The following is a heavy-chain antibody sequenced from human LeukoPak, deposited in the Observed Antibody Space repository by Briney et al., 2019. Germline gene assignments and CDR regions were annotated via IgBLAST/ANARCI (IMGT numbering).Heavy chain of an antibody. V-gene: IGHV1-8*03. D-gene: IGHD3-22*01. Sequence: ASVKVSCKASGYTFTSYDINWVRQATGQGLEWMGWMNPNSGNTGYAQKFQGRVTITRNTSISTAYMELSSLRSEDTAVYYCARDPREYYYDSSGYYNWFDPWGQGTLVTVSS. CDR1: GYTFTSYD. CDR3: ARDPREYYYDSSGYYNWFDP. J-gene: IGHJ5*02. CDR2: MNPNSGNT.